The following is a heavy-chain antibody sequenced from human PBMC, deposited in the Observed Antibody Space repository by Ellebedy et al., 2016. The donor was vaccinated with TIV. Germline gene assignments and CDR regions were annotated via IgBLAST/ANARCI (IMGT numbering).Heavy chain of an antibody. D-gene: IGHD5-24*01. CDR2: ISAYYGST. J-gene: IGHJ4*02. Sequence: AASVKVSCKASGYTFTSYDINWVRQAPGQGLEWMGWISAYYGSTTYAQSLQGKVTLTRDTSTSTLYMELRSLRFDDTAVYYCVREMEASGTISFAYWGQGTLVTVSS. V-gene: IGHV1-18*01. CDR1: GYTFTSYD. CDR3: VREMEASGTISFAY.